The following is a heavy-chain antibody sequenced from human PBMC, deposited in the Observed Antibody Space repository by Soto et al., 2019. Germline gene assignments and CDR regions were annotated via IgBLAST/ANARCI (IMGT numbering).Heavy chain of an antibody. CDR3: ARAVFPDFWSGYYPYYFDY. J-gene: IGHJ4*02. V-gene: IGHV1-18*01. D-gene: IGHD3-3*01. CDR1: GYTFTSYG. Sequence: ASVKVSCKASGYTFTSYGISWVRQPPGQGLDWMGWIRAYNGNPNYAQKLQGRVTMTTDTSTSTAYMELRILRSDDTAVYYGARAVFPDFWSGYYPYYFDYWGQGTLVTVSS. CDR2: IRAYNGNP.